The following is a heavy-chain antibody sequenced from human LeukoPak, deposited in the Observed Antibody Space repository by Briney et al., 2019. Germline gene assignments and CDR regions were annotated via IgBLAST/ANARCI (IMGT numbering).Heavy chain of an antibody. D-gene: IGHD3-22*01. V-gene: IGHV1-18*01. CDR1: GYTFTSYG. CDR2: ISAYNGNT. CDR3: ARVGYDSSGYYYNYYYGMDV. J-gene: IGHJ6*02. Sequence: ASVKVSCKASGYTFTSYGISWVRQAPGQGLEWMGWISAYNGNTNYAQKLQGRVTMTTDTSTSTAYMELRSLRSDDTAVYYCARVGYDSSGYYYNYYYGMDVWGQGTTVTVSS.